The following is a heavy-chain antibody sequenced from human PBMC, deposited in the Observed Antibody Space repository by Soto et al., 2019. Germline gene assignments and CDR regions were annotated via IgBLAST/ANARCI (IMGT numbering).Heavy chain of an antibody. V-gene: IGHV3-30*13. D-gene: IGHD1-26*01. J-gene: IGHJ6*02. CDR3: AKDLGSKGYYYYGMDV. CDR1: GFTFSSYG. Sequence: QVQLVESGGGVVQPGRSLRLSCTASGFTFSSYGMHWVRQAPGKGLEWVAVISYDGSNKYDTDSVKGRFTISRDNSKNRLYLQMNSLRADDTAVYYCAKDLGSKGYYYYGMDVWGQGTTVTVSS. CDR2: ISYDGSNK.